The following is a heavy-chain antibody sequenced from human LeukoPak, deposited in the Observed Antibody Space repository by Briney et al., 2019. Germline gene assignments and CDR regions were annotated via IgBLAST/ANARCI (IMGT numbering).Heavy chain of an antibody. J-gene: IGHJ4*02. CDR1: GYTFTGYY. V-gene: IGHV1-2*02. Sequence: ASVKVSCKASGYTFTGYYMHWVRQAPGQGLEWMGWINPNSGGTNYAQKFQGRVTMTRDTSISTAYMELSRLRSDDTAVCYCAREARTYYYGSGGFDYWGQGTLVTVSS. CDR3: AREARTYYYGSGGFDY. CDR2: INPNSGGT. D-gene: IGHD3-10*01.